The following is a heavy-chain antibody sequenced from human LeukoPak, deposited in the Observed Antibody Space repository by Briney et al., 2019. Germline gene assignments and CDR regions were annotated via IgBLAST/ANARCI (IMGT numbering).Heavy chain of an antibody. CDR3: ARGDLVVPFDY. D-gene: IGHD6-6*01. CDR2: IYYSGST. J-gene: IGHJ4*02. Sequence: SETLSLTCTVSGGSISSSSYYWGWIRQPAGKGLEWIGSIYYSGSTYYNPSLKSRVTISVDTSKNQFSLKLSSVTAADTAVYYCARGDLVVPFDYWGQGTLVTVSS. CDR1: GGSISSSSYY. V-gene: IGHV4-39*01.